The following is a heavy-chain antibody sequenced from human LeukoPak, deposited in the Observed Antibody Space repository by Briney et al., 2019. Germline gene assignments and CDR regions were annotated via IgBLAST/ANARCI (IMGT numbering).Heavy chain of an antibody. CDR1: GGSLSGYY. CDR2: INHSGST. Sequence: SETLALTCAAYGGSLSGYYWSWIRQPPGKGLEWIGEINHSGSTKYNPSLKSRVTISVDTSKNQFSLKLNSVTAADTAVYYCARSRIGWFDPWGQGTLVTVSS. V-gene: IGHV4-34*01. CDR3: ARSRIGWFDP. J-gene: IGHJ5*02. D-gene: IGHD1-26*01.